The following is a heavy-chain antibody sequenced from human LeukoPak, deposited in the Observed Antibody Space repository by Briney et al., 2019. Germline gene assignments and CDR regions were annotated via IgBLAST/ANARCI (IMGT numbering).Heavy chain of an antibody. CDR2: ISGSGGST. D-gene: IGHD6-19*01. J-gene: IGHJ4*02. CDR1: GFTFSSYA. Sequence: GGPLRLSCAASGFTFSSYAMSWVRQAPGRGLEWVSAISGSGGSTYYADSVKGRFTISRDNSKNTLYLQMNSLRAEDTAVYYCAKESGYSSGWTIDYWGQGTLVTVSS. V-gene: IGHV3-23*01. CDR3: AKESGYSSGWTIDY.